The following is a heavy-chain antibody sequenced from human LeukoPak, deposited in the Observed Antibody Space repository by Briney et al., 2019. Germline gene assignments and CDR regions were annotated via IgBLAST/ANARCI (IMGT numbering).Heavy chain of an antibody. CDR1: EYTFTGNY. CDR3: ARDSSLYGGWGEGGFDF. Sequence: ASVKLSCNASEYTFTGNYMHWVRQAPGQGLEWKGRINPNTGGTNYAQKSQGRVTMTRDTSISTAYMEVSRLRYDDTAVYYCARDSSLYGGWGEGGFDFWGQGTLVTVSS. CDR2: INPNTGGT. D-gene: IGHD3-16*01. J-gene: IGHJ3*01. V-gene: IGHV1-2*02.